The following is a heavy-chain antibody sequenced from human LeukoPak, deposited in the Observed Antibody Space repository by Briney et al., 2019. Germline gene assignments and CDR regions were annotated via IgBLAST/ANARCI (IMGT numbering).Heavy chain of an antibody. D-gene: IGHD2-2*01. J-gene: IGHJ4*02. CDR1: GGSISSSSYY. Sequence: PSETLSLTCTVSGGSISSSSYYWGWIRQPPGKGLEWIGSIYYSGSAYYNPSLESRVTISVDTSKNQFSLKLSSVTAADTAVYYCARLWRYCSSTSCLDYWGQGTLVTVSS. CDR2: IYYSGSA. V-gene: IGHV4-39*01. CDR3: ARLWRYCSSTSCLDY.